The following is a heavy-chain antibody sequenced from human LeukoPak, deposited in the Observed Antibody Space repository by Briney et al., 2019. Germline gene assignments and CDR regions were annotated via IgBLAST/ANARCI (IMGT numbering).Heavy chain of an antibody. CDR1: GYTFTGYF. J-gene: IGHJ5*02. D-gene: IGHD2/OR15-2a*01. CDR2: INPNNGDT. Sequence: SSVKVSCKASGYTFTGYFMHWVRPAPGQGLEWTGRINPNNGDTIYAQKFQGRVTMTRDTSITTGYMELSRLTSDDTAVYYCVRDLSWSEDPWGQGTLVTVSS. CDR3: VRDLSWSEDP. V-gene: IGHV1-2*06.